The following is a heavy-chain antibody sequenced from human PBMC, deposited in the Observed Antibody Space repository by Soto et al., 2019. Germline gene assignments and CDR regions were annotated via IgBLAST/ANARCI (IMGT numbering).Heavy chain of an antibody. CDR1: GFTVSSNY. CDR2: IYSGGST. J-gene: IGHJ3*02. D-gene: IGHD3-22*01. CDR3: ARDYYDSSGYHAFDI. V-gene: IGHV3-66*01. Sequence: GGSLRLSCAASGFTVSSNYMSWVRQAPGKGLEWVSVIYSGGSTYYADSVKGRFTISRDNSKNTLYLQMNSLRAEDTAVYYCARDYYDSSGYHAFDIWGQGTMVTV.